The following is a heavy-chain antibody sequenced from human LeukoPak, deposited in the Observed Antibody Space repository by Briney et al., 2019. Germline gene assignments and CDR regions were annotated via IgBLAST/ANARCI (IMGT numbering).Heavy chain of an antibody. J-gene: IGHJ5*02. Sequence: NPSETLSLTCAVYGGSFSGYYWSWIRQPPGKGLEWIGEINHSGSTNYNPSLKSRVTISVDKSKKKFSLNLSSVTAADTAVYYCARGHMYYDIFTGYLHNWFDPWGQGTLVTVSS. D-gene: IGHD3-9*01. CDR1: GGSFSGYY. CDR2: INHSGST. CDR3: ARGHMYYDIFTGYLHNWFDP. V-gene: IGHV4-34*01.